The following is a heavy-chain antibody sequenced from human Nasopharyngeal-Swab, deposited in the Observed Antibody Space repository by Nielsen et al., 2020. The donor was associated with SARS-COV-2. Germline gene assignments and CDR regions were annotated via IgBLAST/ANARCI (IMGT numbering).Heavy chain of an antibody. V-gene: IGHV3-48*04. CDR3: ARVRRDGYNLHFDY. D-gene: IGHD5-24*01. CDR2: IGSSSSTI. J-gene: IGHJ4*02. Sequence: WIRQCPGQGLEWVSYIGSSSSTIYYADPVKGRFTISRDNAKNSLYLQMNSLRAEDTAVYYCARVRRDGYNLHFDYWGQGTLVTVSS.